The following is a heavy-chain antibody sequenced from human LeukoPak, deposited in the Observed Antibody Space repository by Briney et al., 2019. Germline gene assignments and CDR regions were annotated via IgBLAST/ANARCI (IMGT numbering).Heavy chain of an antibody. V-gene: IGHV3-33*01. CDR1: GFTFSSYG. CDR2: IWYDGSNK. CDR3: ARDQDFDY. Sequence: GRSLRLSGAASGFTFSSYGMHWVGQAPGKGLEWVAVIWYDGSNKYYADSVKGRFTISRYNSKNTLYLQMNSLRAEDTAVYYCARDQDFDYWGQGTLVTVSS. J-gene: IGHJ4*02.